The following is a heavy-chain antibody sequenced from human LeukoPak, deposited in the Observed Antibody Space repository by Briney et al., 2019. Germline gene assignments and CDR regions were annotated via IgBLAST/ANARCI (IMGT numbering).Heavy chain of an antibody. CDR3: ARTPAGAPPLYNWNDASDYYFDY. J-gene: IGHJ4*02. CDR1: GGSINSSSYS. V-gene: IGHV4-39*01. CDR2: IYYSGST. D-gene: IGHD1-1*01. Sequence: SETLSLTCTVSGGSINSSSYSWGWIRQPPGKGLEWIGTIYYSGSTYYNPSLQSRVTISVDTSKNQFSLKLSSVTAADTAVYYCARTPAGAPPLYNWNDASDYYFDYWGQGTLVTVSS.